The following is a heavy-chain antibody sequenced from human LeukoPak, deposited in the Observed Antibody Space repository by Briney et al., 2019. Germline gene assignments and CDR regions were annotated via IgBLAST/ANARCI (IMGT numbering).Heavy chain of an antibody. D-gene: IGHD6-6*01. CDR1: RVSFSGYY. V-gene: IGHV4-34*01. Sequence: SETLSLTCAVYRVSFSGYYCCCSRQPPRNGLEWSGEINQSVITNYNPPLKCRVAISVYTSTHQFSLNLSCLAAAQTAMYYCARGGPKLTPSIGARKHSGGALFDYRGQGSIVTDCS. CDR3: ARGGPKLTPSIGARKHSGGALFDY. CDR2: INQSVIT. J-gene: IGHJ4*02.